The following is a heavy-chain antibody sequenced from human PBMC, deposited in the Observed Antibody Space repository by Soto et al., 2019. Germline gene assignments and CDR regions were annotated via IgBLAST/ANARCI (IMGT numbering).Heavy chain of an antibody. V-gene: IGHV3-30-3*01. Sequence: QVQLVESGGGVVQPGRSLRLSCAASGFTFSSYAMHWVRQAPGKGLEWVAVISYDGSNKYYAGSVKGRFTISRDNSKNTLYLQMNSLRAEDAAVYYWAREIARLLGCWGQGTLVTVSS. D-gene: IGHD3-22*01. J-gene: IGHJ4*02. CDR3: AREIARLLGC. CDR1: GFTFSSYA. CDR2: ISYDGSNK.